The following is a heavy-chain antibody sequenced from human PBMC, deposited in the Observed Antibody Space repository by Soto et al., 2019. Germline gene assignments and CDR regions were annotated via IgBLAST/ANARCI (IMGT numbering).Heavy chain of an antibody. CDR2: ISWNSGSI. D-gene: IGHD3-22*01. V-gene: IGHV3-9*01. J-gene: IGHJ3*02. CDR3: ANAFRDYYDSSVGAFDI. CDR1: GFTFDDYA. Sequence: PGGSLRLSCAASGFTFDDYAMHWVRQAPGHGLEWASGISWNSGSIGYADSVNGRFTISRDNAKNSLYVQMNSLRGEDTALYYCANAFRDYYDSSVGAFDIWGQGTMVTVSS.